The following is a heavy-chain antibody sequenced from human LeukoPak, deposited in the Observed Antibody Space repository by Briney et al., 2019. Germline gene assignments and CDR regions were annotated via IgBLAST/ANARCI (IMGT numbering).Heavy chain of an antibody. V-gene: IGHV1-18*01. CDR3: ARPRITMVRGVIPPYYFDY. Sequence: ASVNVSCKAFGGSFSSEAISWVRQAPGQGLEWMGWISAYNGNTNYAQKLQGRVTMTTDTSTSTAYMEMRSLRSDDTAVYYCARPRITMVRGVIPPYYFDYWGQGTLVTVSS. J-gene: IGHJ4*02. CDR1: GGSFSSEA. D-gene: IGHD3-10*01. CDR2: ISAYNGNT.